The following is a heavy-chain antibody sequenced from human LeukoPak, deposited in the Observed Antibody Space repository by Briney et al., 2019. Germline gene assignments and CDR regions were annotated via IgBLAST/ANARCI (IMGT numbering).Heavy chain of an antibody. D-gene: IGHD6-19*01. V-gene: IGHV3-43*02. CDR1: GFTFDDYA. CDR2: ISGDGGST. CDR3: AKEKAVAGFDY. Sequence: GGSLRLSCAASGFTFDDYAMHWVRQAPGKGLEWVSLISGDGGSTYYADSVKGRFTISRDNSKNSLYLQMNSLSTEDTALYYCAKEKAVAGFDYWGQGTLVTVSS. J-gene: IGHJ4*02.